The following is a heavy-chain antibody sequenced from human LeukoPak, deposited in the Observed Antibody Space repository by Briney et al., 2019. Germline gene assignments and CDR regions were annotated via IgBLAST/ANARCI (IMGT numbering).Heavy chain of an antibody. CDR2: INWNGGST. V-gene: IGHV3-20*04. CDR1: GFTFDDYG. D-gene: IGHD3-10*01. J-gene: IGHJ3*02. Sequence: GGSLRLSCAASGFTFDDYGMSWVRQAPGKGLEWVSGINWNGGSTDYADSVKGRFTISRDNAKNSLYLQMNSLRAEDTALYYCARDRDLDYGSGSYSSAFDIWGQGTMVTVSS. CDR3: ARDRDLDYGSGSYSSAFDI.